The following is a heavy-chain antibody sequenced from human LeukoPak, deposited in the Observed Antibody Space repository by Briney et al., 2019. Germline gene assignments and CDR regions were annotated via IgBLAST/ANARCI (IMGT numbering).Heavy chain of an antibody. D-gene: IGHD3-3*01. Sequence: SETLSLTCTVSGGSISSSGYYWGWIRQPPGKGLEWIGSIYYSGSTYYNPSLKSRVTISVDTSKNQFSLKLSSVTAADTAVYYCARGGRDYDFWSGPRAFDIWGQGTMVTVSS. J-gene: IGHJ3*02. CDR1: GGSISSSGYY. V-gene: IGHV4-39*01. CDR2: IYYSGST. CDR3: ARGGRDYDFWSGPRAFDI.